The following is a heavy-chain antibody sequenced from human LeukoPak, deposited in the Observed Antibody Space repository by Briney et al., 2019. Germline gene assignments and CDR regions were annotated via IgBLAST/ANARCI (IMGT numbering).Heavy chain of an antibody. V-gene: IGHV3-23*01. CDR2: ISGSGGST. CDR1: GFTFSSYA. CDR3: AKDHVSPGTTVNFFDY. Sequence: PGGSLRLSCAASGFTFSSYAMSWVRQAPGKGLEWVSAISGSGGSTYYADSVKGRFTISRDNSRNTLYLQMNSLRAEDTAVYYCAKDHVSPGTTVNFFDYWGQGTLVTVSS. J-gene: IGHJ4*02. D-gene: IGHD4-17*01.